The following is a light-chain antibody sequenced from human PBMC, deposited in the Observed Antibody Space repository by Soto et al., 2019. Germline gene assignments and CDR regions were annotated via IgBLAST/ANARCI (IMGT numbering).Light chain of an antibody. CDR1: QSLLHSNGYNY. CDR3: MQALQTPRA. Sequence: DIVMTQSPLSLPVTPGEPASISCRSSQSLLHSNGYNYLDWYLQKPGQSPQLLIYLGSNRASGVTDRFSGCGSGTDFTLKISRVEAEDVGVYYCMQALQTPRAFGQGTRLEIK. J-gene: IGKJ5*01. CDR2: LGS. V-gene: IGKV2-28*01.